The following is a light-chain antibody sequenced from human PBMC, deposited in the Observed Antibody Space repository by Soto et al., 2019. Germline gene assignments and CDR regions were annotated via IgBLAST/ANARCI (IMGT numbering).Light chain of an antibody. CDR1: QSVNSN. CDR3: QQYDNWPPWT. Sequence: EIVMTQSPATLSVSPGERATLSCRASQSVNSNLAWYQQKPGQTPRLLLYRASTRATGIPARFSGSGSGTEFTLTITSLQSEDFAVYYRQQYDNWPPWTFGQGTKVDI. J-gene: IGKJ1*01. V-gene: IGKV3-15*01. CDR2: RAS.